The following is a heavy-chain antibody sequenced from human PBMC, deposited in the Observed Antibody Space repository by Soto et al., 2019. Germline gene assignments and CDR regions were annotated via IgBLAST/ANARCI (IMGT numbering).Heavy chain of an antibody. J-gene: IGHJ6*02. CDR1: GGSISSSSYY. Sequence: QLQLQESGPGLVKPSETLSLACTVSGGSISSSSYYWGWIRQPPGKGLEWIGGIYYSGSTYYNPSVKSRVTIAVDMSKNQFSLKLSSVTAADTAVYYCARSPITIFGVVITHYGMDVWGQGTTVTVSS. D-gene: IGHD3-3*01. CDR3: ARSPITIFGVVITHYGMDV. V-gene: IGHV4-39*01. CDR2: IYYSGST.